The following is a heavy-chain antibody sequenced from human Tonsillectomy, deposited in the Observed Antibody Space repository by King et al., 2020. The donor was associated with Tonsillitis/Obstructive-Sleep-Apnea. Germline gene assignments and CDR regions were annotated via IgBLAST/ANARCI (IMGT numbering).Heavy chain of an antibody. CDR1: GGSLSSYY. CDR3: ASEVRIAGKGFDY. J-gene: IGHJ4*02. D-gene: IGHD2-21*01. Sequence: QLQESGPGLVKPSETLSLTCTVSGGSLSSYYWTWIRQPPGKGLEWVGTIYYSGTTNYKPSLKSRVTISGDTSKNQFSLNLTSVTAADTAVYYCASEVRIAGKGFDYWGQGTLVTVSS. V-gene: IGHV4-59*01. CDR2: IYYSGTT.